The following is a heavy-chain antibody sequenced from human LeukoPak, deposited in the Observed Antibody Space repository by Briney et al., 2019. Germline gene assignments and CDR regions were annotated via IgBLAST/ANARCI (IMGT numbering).Heavy chain of an antibody. D-gene: IGHD5-12*01. J-gene: IGHJ4*02. Sequence: SETLSLTCAVYGGSFSGYYWSWIRQPPGKGLEWIGEINHSGSTNYNPSLKSRVTISVDTSKNQFSLKLSSVTAADTALYYCARGWPDYWGQGTLVTVSS. CDR1: GGSFSGYY. CDR3: ARGWPDY. V-gene: IGHV4-34*01. CDR2: INHSGST.